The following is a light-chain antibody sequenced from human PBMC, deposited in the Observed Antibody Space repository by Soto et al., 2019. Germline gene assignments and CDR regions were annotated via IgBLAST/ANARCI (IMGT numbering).Light chain of an antibody. V-gene: IGKV3-20*01. CDR1: QSVSDNF. Sequence: DIVLTQSPDTLSLSPGERATLTCRASQSVSDNFLAWHQQKPGQAPRLLIYAASSRATGIPDRFSGSGSGTDFTLTISRLEPEDYAVYYCQQSGSSPPTFGQGTKVEI. CDR3: QQSGSSPPT. J-gene: IGKJ1*01. CDR2: AAS.